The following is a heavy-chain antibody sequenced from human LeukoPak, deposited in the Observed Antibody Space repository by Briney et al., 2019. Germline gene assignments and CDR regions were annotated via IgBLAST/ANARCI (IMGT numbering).Heavy chain of an antibody. CDR2: IYTSGST. D-gene: IGHD3-10*01. Sequence: NPSETLSLTCTVSGGSISSGSYFWSWIRQPAGKGLEWIGRIYTSGSTNYNPSLKSRVTISVDTSKNQFSLKLSSVTAADTAVYYCARTYYYGSGRGHAFDIWGQGTMVTVSS. CDR1: GGSISSGSYF. J-gene: IGHJ3*02. CDR3: ARTYYYGSGRGHAFDI. V-gene: IGHV4-61*02.